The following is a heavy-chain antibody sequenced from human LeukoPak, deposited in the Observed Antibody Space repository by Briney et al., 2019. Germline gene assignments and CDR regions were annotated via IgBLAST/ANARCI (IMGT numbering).Heavy chain of an antibody. Sequence: GGSLRLSCAASGFTFSNAWMSWVRQAPGKGLEWVGLIKSKTDGGTTDYAAPVKGRFTISRDDSKNTLYLQMNSLKTEDTAVYYCTTEYYYGSGTPWAFDYWGQGTLVTVSS. CDR3: TTEYYYGSGTPWAFDY. CDR1: GFTFSNAW. V-gene: IGHV3-15*01. J-gene: IGHJ4*02. D-gene: IGHD3-10*01. CDR2: IKSKTDGGTT.